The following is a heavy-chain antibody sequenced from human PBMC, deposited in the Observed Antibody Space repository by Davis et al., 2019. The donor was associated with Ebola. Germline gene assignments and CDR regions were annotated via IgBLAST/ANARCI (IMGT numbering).Heavy chain of an antibody. Sequence: PSETLSLTCAVYGGSFSGYYWSWIRQPPGKGLEWIGEINHSGSTNYNPSLKSRVTISVDTSKNQFSLKLSSVTAADTAVYYCARFKRGWLLNGNWFDPWGQGTLVTVSS. CDR2: INHSGST. V-gene: IGHV4-34*01. CDR3: ARFKRGWLLNGNWFDP. J-gene: IGHJ5*02. D-gene: IGHD6-19*01. CDR1: GGSFSGYY.